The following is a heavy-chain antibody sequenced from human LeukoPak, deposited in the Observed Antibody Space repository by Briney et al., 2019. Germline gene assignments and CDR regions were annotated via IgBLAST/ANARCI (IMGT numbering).Heavy chain of an antibody. J-gene: IGHJ4*02. CDR2: IYSGGNT. CDR3: ARDRRGVGNYYQGHYFDY. D-gene: IGHD1-26*01. Sequence: GGSLRLSCAASGLTVSSNYMSWVRQAPGKGLEWVSVIYSGGNTYYADSVKGRFTIFRDNSKNTVYLQMNSLRAEDTAVYYCARDRRGVGNYYQGHYFDYWGQGTLVAVSS. CDR1: GLTVSSNY. V-gene: IGHV3-53*01.